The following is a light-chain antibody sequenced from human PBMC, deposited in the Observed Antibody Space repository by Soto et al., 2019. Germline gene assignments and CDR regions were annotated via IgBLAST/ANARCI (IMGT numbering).Light chain of an antibody. J-gene: IGLJ2*01. V-gene: IGLV1-51*02. Sequence: QSVLTQPPSVSAAPGQKVTISGSGSSSNIGNNYVSWSQQLPGTAPKLLIYEDNKRPSGIPDRFSGSKSGTSATLDITGLQTGDEADYYCGTWDSSLNAGVFGGGTKLTVL. CDR1: SSNIGNNY. CDR3: GTWDSSLNAGV. CDR2: EDN.